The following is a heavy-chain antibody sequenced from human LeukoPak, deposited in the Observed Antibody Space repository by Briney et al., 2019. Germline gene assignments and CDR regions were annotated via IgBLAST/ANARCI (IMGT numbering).Heavy chain of an antibody. CDR1: GGSISSYY. Sequence: SETLSLTCTVSGGSISSYYWSWIRQPPGERLEWIGYFSYSGSTNYNPSLKSRVTISVDTSKNQFSLKLSSVTAADTAVYYCARHGGSYDFDYWGQGTLVTVSS. CDR3: ARHGGSYDFDY. J-gene: IGHJ4*02. V-gene: IGHV4-59*08. D-gene: IGHD1-26*01. CDR2: FSYSGST.